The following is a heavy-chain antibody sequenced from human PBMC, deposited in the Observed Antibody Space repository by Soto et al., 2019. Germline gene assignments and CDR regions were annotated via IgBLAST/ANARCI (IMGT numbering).Heavy chain of an antibody. CDR2: IWNDGKNK. CDR1: RFTFSSYG. J-gene: IGHJ3*02. CDR3: ARDKAANAPIDM. D-gene: IGHD2-15*01. V-gene: IGHV3-33*01. Sequence: QVQLVESGGGVVKPGGSLRLSCEAFRFTFSSYGMHWVRQAPGKGLEWVAVIWNDGKNKYYADSVKGRFTISRDNSRSRVALQLKSRRVETAAVYYCARDKAANAPIDMWGQGTMVTVSS.